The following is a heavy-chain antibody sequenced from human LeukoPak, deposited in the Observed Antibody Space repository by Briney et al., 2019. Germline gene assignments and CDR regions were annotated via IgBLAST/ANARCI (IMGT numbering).Heavy chain of an antibody. CDR2: IYYSGST. V-gene: IGHV4-59*01. D-gene: IGHD1-26*01. CDR3: ARVGGTNYYYYGMDV. J-gene: IGHJ6*02. Sequence: PSETLSLTCTVSGGSISSYYWSWIRQPPGKGLEWIGYIYYSGSTNYNPSLKSRVTISVDTSKNQFSLKLTSVTAADTAVYYCARVGGTNYYYYGMDVWGQGTTVTVSS. CDR1: GGSISSYY.